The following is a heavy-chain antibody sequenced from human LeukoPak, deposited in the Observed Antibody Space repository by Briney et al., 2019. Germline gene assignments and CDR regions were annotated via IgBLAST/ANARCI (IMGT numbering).Heavy chain of an antibody. CDR3: TTDFLYYYDSSGYYYFDY. J-gene: IGHJ4*02. CDR2: IKSKTDGGTT. CDR1: GFTFSNAW. Sequence: GGSLRLSCAASGFTFSNAWMSWVRQAPGKGLEWVGRIKSKTDGGTTDYAALVKGRFTISRDDSKNTLYLQMNSLKTEDTAVYYCTTDFLYYYDSSGYYYFDYWGQGTLVTVSS. V-gene: IGHV3-15*01. D-gene: IGHD3-22*01.